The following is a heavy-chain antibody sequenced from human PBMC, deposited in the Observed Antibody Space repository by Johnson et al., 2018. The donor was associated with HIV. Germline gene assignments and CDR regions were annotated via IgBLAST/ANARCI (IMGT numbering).Heavy chain of an antibody. CDR3: ARDHSRDEAFDI. J-gene: IGHJ3*02. D-gene: IGHD5-24*01. Sequence: VLLVESGGGLVQPGRSLKLSCAASGFTFDDYAMHWVRQAPGKGLAWVSGISWNSGSIGYAASVKGRFTISRDNAKNTLYLQMNSLRAEDTAVYYCARDHSRDEAFDIWGQGTMVTVSS. CDR2: ISWNSGSI. CDR1: GFTFDDYA. V-gene: IGHV3-9*01.